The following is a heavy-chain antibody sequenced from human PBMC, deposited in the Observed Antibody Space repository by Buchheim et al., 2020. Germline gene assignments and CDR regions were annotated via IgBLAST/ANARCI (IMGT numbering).Heavy chain of an antibody. Sequence: EVQLVESGGALVQPGGSLRLSCTVSGFTVSTYEMNWVRQAPGKGLEWVSYISVSGRTIYYADPVKGRFTISRDNAKTSVSLHMDSLRVEDTAVYYCALHDESGGLDYWGQGTL. D-gene: IGHD3-10*01. J-gene: IGHJ4*02. CDR3: ALHDESGGLDY. CDR1: GFTVSTYE. CDR2: ISVSGRTI. V-gene: IGHV3-48*03.